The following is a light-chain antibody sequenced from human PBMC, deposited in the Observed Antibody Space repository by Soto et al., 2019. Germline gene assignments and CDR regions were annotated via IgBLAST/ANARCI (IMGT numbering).Light chain of an antibody. J-gene: IGLJ2*01. CDR3: SSYAGSSSSLYVV. Sequence: QSVLTQPPSASGSPGQSVTISCTGTSNDVGAYDFVSWYQQHPGKAPKLLIYDVSRRPSGVPDRFSGSKSANTASLTVSGLQAEDEAEYHCSSYAGSSSSLYVVFGGGTKVTVL. CDR1: SNDVGAYDF. CDR2: DVS. V-gene: IGLV2-8*01.